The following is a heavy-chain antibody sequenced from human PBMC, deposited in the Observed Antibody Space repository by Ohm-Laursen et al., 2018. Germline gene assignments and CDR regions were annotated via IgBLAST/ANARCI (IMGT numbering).Heavy chain of an antibody. V-gene: IGHV3-9*01. CDR1: GFTVSSIY. CDR2: ISWNSGSI. J-gene: IGHJ6*02. Sequence: SLRLSCAASGFTVSSIYMSWVRQAPGKGLEWVSGISWNSGSIGYADSVKGRFTISRDNAKNSLYLQMNSLRAEDTALYYCAREAGGDYYYGMDVWGQGTTVTVSS. D-gene: IGHD4-17*01. CDR3: AREAGGDYYYGMDV.